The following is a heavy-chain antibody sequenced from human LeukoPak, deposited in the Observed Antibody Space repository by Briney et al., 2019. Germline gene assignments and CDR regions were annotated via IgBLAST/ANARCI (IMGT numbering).Heavy chain of an antibody. CDR2: IWYDGSNI. Sequence: GGSLRLSCATSGFTFSSYGMHWVRQAPGKGLEWVAVIWYDGSNIHYTDSVQGRFTISRDSSKNMLYLQMNSLRAEDTGVYYCANNGVSPNYYYGMNVWGQGTTVTVSS. D-gene: IGHD2-8*01. CDR1: GFTFSSYG. CDR3: ANNGVSPNYYYGMNV. V-gene: IGHV3-33*06. J-gene: IGHJ6*02.